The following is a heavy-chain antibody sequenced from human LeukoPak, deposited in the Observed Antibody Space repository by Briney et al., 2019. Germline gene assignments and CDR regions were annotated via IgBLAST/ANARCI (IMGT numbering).Heavy chain of an antibody. Sequence: GGSLRLSCAASGFTFSSYAMSWVRQAPGKGLEWVSAISGSGGSTYYADSVKGRFTISRDNSKNTLFLQLDSLRAEDTAVYYCAKEDPAVILGIDYWGQGALVIVSS. CDR3: AKEDPAVILGIDY. D-gene: IGHD5-18*01. CDR2: ISGSGGST. V-gene: IGHV3-23*01. J-gene: IGHJ4*02. CDR1: GFTFSSYA.